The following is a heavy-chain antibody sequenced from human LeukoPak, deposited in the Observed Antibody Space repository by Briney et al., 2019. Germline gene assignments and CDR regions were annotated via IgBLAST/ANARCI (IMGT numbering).Heavy chain of an antibody. CDR2: IRYDGSHH. Sequence: GGSLRLSCVASGFTFNSHGMHWLRQAPGKGLEWVAFIRYDGSHHLYTDSVEGRFTISRDNAKNSLSLQMSSLRAEDTAVYYCARGGHDYWGQGTLVTVSS. V-gene: IGHV3-30*02. CDR3: ARGGHDY. J-gene: IGHJ4*02. CDR1: GFTFNSHG.